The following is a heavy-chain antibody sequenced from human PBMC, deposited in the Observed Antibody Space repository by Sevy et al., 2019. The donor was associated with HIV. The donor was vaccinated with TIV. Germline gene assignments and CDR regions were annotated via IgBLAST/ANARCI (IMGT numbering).Heavy chain of an antibody. CDR3: ARDVEGALKYFDS. CDR1: GYTFIFYA. Sequence: ASVKVSCKASGYTFIFYAVHWVRQAPGQRLEWMGWINAGNGNTKYSQNLQGRLTITRDTSARTTYMELTSLRSEDTAVYYCARDVEGALKYFDSWGQGTLVTVSS. D-gene: IGHD1-1*01. CDR2: INAGNGNT. V-gene: IGHV1-3*01. J-gene: IGHJ4*02.